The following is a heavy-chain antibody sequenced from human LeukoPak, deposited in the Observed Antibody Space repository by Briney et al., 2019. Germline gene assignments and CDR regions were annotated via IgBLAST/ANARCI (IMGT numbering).Heavy chain of an antibody. Sequence: ASVKVSCKASGGTFSSYGISWVRQAPGQGLEWMGWISAYNGNTNYAQKLQGRVTMTTDTSTSTAYMELRSLRSDDTAVYYCARVQTGYDSSGYFIYWGQGTLVTVSS. V-gene: IGHV1-18*01. CDR2: ISAYNGNT. J-gene: IGHJ4*02. D-gene: IGHD3-22*01. CDR1: GGTFSSYG. CDR3: ARVQTGYDSSGYFIY.